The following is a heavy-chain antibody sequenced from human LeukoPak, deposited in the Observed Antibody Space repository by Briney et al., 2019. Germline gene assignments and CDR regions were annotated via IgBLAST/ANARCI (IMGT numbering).Heavy chain of an antibody. D-gene: IGHD6-19*01. CDR1: GFTFDDYA. J-gene: IGHJ4*02. V-gene: IGHV3-9*01. CDR2: ISWNSGRI. Sequence: GGSQRLSCAASGFTFDDYAMHWVRQAPGKGLEWVSGISWNSGRIGYADSVKGRFTISRDNAKNSLYLQMNSLRAEDTALYYCAKDSAITVAGILMDWGQGTLVTVSS. CDR3: AKDSAITVAGILMD.